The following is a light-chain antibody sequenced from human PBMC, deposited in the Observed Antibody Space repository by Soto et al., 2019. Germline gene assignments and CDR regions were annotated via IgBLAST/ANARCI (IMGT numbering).Light chain of an antibody. CDR1: SSDVGSYNL. CDR2: EVT. Sequence: QAVVTQPASVSGSPGQSITISCTGTSSDVGSYNLVSWYQQHPGKAPKFMIYEVTKRPSGVSNRFSGSKSGNTASLTISGLQAEDEADYYCCSYVDSSTWVFGGGTKLTVL. V-gene: IGLV2-23*02. CDR3: CSYVDSSTWV. J-gene: IGLJ3*02.